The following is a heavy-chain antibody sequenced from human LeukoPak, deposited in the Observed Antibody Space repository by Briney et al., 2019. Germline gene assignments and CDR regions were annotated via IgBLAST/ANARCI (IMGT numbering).Heavy chain of an antibody. J-gene: IGHJ4*02. CDR3: ATGRSGGSYSLFDY. CDR2: ISPIFGTV. D-gene: IGHD1-26*01. V-gene: IGHV1-69*13. CDR1: GGTFSRYA. Sequence: SVKVSCKASGGTFSRYAISWVRQAPGQGLEWMGGISPIFGTVNYAQKFQGRVTITADESTSTAYMELSSLRSEDTAVYYCATGRSGGSYSLFDYWGQGTLVTVSS.